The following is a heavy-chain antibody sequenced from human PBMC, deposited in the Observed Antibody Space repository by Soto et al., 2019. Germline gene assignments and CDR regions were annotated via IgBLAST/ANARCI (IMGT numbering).Heavy chain of an antibody. Sequence: VQVVESGGGVVQPGRSLRLSCAASGFTFSSYGMHWVRQAPGKGLEWVAVISYDGSNKYYADSVKGRFTISRDNSKNTLYLQMNSLRAEDTAVYYCAKDQYYSNSYHDYWGQGTLVTVSS. CDR3: AKDQYYSNSYHDY. CDR2: ISYDGSNK. CDR1: GFTFSSYG. D-gene: IGHD4-4*01. J-gene: IGHJ4*02. V-gene: IGHV3-30*18.